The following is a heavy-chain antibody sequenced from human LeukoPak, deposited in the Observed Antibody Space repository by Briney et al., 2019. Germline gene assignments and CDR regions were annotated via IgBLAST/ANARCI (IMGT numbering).Heavy chain of an antibody. D-gene: IGHD6-19*01. CDR3: TTDPMAGENDY. V-gene: IGHV3-15*01. CDR2: IRSKSDGGTT. J-gene: IGHJ4*02. Sequence: GGSLRLSCAASGFTFSHAWMSWVRQAPGKGLEWVGRIRSKSDGGTTDYAAPMEGRFTISRDDSKNTLYLQMNSLKTEDTAVYYCTTDPMAGENDYWGQGTLVTVSS. CDR1: GFTFSHAW.